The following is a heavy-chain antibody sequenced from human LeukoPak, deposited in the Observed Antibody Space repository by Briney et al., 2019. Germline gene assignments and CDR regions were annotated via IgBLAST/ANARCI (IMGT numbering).Heavy chain of an antibody. J-gene: IGHJ4*02. Sequence: GESLKISCKGSGYSFTNYWIGWVRQMPGKGLEWMGIIYPDDSETRYSPSFQGQVTISADKSISTAYLQWSSLKASDTAMYYCARQGTYYYDSSGYYYVSYYFDYWGQGTLVTVSS. V-gene: IGHV5-51*01. CDR1: GYSFTNYW. CDR3: ARQGTYYYDSSGYYYVSYYFDY. CDR2: IYPDDSET. D-gene: IGHD3-22*01.